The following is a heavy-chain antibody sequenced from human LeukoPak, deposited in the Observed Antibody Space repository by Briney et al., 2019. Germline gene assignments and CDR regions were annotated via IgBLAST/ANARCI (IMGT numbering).Heavy chain of an antibody. CDR3: ARAPSYSGSYYADY. CDR2: IYHSGST. J-gene: IGHJ4*02. Sequence: SETLSLTCTVSGDSISSGDYYWSWIRQPPGKGLEWIGSIYHSGSTYYNPSLKSRVTISVDTSKNQFSLKLSSVTAADTAVYYCARAPSYSGSYYADYWGQGTLVTVSS. D-gene: IGHD1-26*01. CDR1: GDSISSGDYY. V-gene: IGHV4-38-2*02.